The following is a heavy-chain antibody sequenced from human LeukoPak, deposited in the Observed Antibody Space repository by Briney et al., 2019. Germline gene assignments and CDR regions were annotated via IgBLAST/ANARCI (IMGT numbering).Heavy chain of an antibody. CDR1: GGPISSYY. D-gene: IGHD1-1*01. V-gene: IGHV4-59*01. CDR3: ARHGTTGTNLNWFDP. J-gene: IGHJ5*02. Sequence: SETLSLTCTVSGGPISSYYWSWIRQPPGKGLEWIGYIYYSGSTNYNPSLKSRVSISIDTSKSQFSLKVSSVTAADTAVYYCARHGTTGTNLNWFDPWGQGTLVTVSS. CDR2: IYYSGST.